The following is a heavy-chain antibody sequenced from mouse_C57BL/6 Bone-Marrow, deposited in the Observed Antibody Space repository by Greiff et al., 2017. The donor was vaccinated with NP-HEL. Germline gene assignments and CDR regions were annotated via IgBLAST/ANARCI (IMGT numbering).Heavy chain of an antibody. J-gene: IGHJ2*01. Sequence: EVQLQQSGAELVRPGASVKLSCTASGFNIKDDYMHWVKQRPEQGLEWIGWIDPENGDTEYASKFQGKATITADTSSNTAYLQLSSLTSEDTAVYYCTRRWLLDDYWGQGTTLTVSS. CDR2: IDPENGDT. CDR3: TRRWLLDDY. D-gene: IGHD2-3*01. V-gene: IGHV14-4*01. CDR1: GFNIKDDY.